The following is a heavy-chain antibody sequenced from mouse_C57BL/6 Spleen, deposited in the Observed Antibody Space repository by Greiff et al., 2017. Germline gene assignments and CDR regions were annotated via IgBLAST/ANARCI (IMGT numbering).Heavy chain of an antibody. CDR3: ARRGLGRGLDY. J-gene: IGHJ2*01. D-gene: IGHD4-1*01. Sequence: QVQLQQPGTELVKPGASVQLSCTASGYTFTSYWMHWVKQRPGQGLEWIGNLNPSNGGTNYTEQFKSKATLTVDKSASTAYMQLSSLTSEDSAVYYCARRGLGRGLDYWGQGTTLTVSS. CDR2: LNPSNGGT. CDR1: GYTFTSYW. V-gene: IGHV1-53*01.